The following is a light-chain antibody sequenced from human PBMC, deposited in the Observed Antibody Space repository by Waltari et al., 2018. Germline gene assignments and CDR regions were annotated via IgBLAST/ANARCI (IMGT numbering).Light chain of an antibody. J-gene: IGKJ2*01. CDR3: QQRTNRPRMYT. CDR1: QSLSSS. Sequence: EIVLTPSPGTLSLSPGERATLSCRASQSLSSSLAWYQQRPGQAPRLLIYDVSNRASGIPARFSGSGSGTDFTLTISSLEPEDFAVYYCQQRTNRPRMYTFGQGTKLEI. CDR2: DVS. V-gene: IGKV3-11*01.